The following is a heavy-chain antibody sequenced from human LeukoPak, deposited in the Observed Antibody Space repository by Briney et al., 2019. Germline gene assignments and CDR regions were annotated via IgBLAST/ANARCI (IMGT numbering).Heavy chain of an antibody. J-gene: IGHJ1*01. D-gene: IGHD3/OR15-3a*01. CDR3: ARGHESSPSYDF. CDR1: GYTFIDYY. Sequence: GASVKVSCKTSGYTFIDYYVLWVRQAPGQGLEWLGWINSNSGGTKYAQEFQGRVTMTRDTSTTTAYMELSGLRSDDTAVYDCARGHESSPSYDFWGQGTLVTVSS. V-gene: IGHV1-2*02. CDR2: INSNSGGT.